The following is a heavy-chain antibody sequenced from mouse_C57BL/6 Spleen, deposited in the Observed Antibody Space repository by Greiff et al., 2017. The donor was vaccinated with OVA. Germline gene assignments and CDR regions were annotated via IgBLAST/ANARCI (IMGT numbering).Heavy chain of an antibody. V-gene: IGHV1-62-2*01. Sequence: VQLQESGAELVKPGASVKLSCKASGYTFTEYTIHWVKQRPGQGLEWIGWFYPGSGSTKYNEKFKDKATLTADKSSSTVYMELSSLTSEDSAVYFCARHEDRRQLWYYFDYWGQGTTLTVSS. J-gene: IGHJ2*01. CDR2: FYPGSGST. D-gene: IGHD3-2*01. CDR1: GYTFTEYT. CDR3: ARHEDRRQLWYYFDY.